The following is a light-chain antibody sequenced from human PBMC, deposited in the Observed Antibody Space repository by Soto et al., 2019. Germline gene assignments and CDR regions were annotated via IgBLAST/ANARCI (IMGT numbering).Light chain of an antibody. V-gene: IGLV1-44*01. CDR1: GSNIGTNS. CDR3: AAWDDSLNGLV. CDR2: TSN. J-gene: IGLJ2*01. Sequence: QSVLTQPPSASGTPGQRVTISCSGSGSNIGTNSVYWYQQLPGAAPKLLIYTSNRRPSGVPDRFSASKSGTSDSLAISGLQSEDEGDYSCAAWDDSLNGLVFGGGTKLTVL.